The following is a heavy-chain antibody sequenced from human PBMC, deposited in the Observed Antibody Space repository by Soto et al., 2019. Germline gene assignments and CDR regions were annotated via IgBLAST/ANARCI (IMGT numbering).Heavy chain of an antibody. V-gene: IGHV4-4*07. D-gene: IGHD6-13*01. CDR2: IHTTDGT. CDR1: GGSISSYY. Sequence: QVQLQESGPGLVKPSETLSLTCTVSGGSISSYYWSWNRQPAGKGMEWIGRIHTTDGTNYNPSLKSRVTMSIDTSNDQFSLKLSSLTAADTAVYYCARALSSAAGLYFDFWGQGTLVTVSS. CDR3: ARALSSAAGLYFDF. J-gene: IGHJ4*02.